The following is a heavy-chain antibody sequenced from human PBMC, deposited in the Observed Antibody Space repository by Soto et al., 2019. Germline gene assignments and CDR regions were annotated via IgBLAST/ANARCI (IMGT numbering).Heavy chain of an antibody. J-gene: IGHJ4*02. CDR1: GGSISSSSYY. V-gene: IGHV4-39*01. Sequence: SETLSLTCTVSGGSISSSSYYWGWIRQPPGKGLEWIGSIYYSGSTYYNPSPKSRVTISVDTSKNQFSLKLSSVTAADTAVYYCARATSIAAFSTFDYWGQGTLVTVSS. CDR2: IYYSGST. CDR3: ARATSIAAFSTFDY. D-gene: IGHD6-6*01.